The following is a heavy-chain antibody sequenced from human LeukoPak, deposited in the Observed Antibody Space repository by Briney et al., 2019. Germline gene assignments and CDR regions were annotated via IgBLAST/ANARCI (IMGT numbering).Heavy chain of an antibody. J-gene: IGHJ5*02. D-gene: IGHD3-10*01. Sequence: SETLSLTCAVYGGSFSGYYWSWIRQPPGKGLEWIGEINHSGSTNYNPSLKSRVTISVDTSKNQFSLKLSSVTAADTAVYYCARAMVRGVIRHNWFDPWGQGTLVTVSS. CDR1: GGSFSGYY. CDR2: INHSGST. V-gene: IGHV4-34*01. CDR3: ARAMVRGVIRHNWFDP.